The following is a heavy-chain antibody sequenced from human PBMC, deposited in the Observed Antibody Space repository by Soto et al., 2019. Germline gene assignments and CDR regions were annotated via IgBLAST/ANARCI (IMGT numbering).Heavy chain of an antibody. CDR3: TRVGGYSKTDY. D-gene: IGHD3-22*01. J-gene: IGHJ4*02. CDR2: IRREVYGGTT. CDR1: GFPLGDYG. Sequence: PGGSLRLSCTASGFPLGDYGESWVRQAPGKGLEWVGFIRREVYGGTTEYAASVKGRFVFSRDDSENIAYLQMNSLKTEDTDVYYCTRVGGYSKTDYRGRGTLVTVSS. V-gene: IGHV3-49*04.